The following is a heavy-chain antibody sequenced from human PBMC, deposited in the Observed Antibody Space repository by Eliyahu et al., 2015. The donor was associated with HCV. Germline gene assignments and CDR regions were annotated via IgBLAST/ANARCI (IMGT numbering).Heavy chain of an antibody. CDR1: GDSVSSNSAA. Sequence: QVQLQQSGPGLVKPSQTLSLTCAISGDSVSSNSAAWNWIRQSPSRGLEWLGRTYYRSKWYNDYAVSVKSRITINPDTSKNQFSVQLNPVTAEDTAVYYCVREVFVVVSAAMSLDYWGQGTLVTVSS. V-gene: IGHV6-1*01. D-gene: IGHD2-2*01. CDR2: TYYRSKWYN. CDR3: VREVFVVVSAAMSLDY. J-gene: IGHJ4*02.